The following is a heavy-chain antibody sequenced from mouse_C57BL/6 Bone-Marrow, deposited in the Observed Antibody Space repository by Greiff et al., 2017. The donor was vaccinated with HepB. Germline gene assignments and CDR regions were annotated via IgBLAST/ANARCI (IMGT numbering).Heavy chain of an antibody. CDR2: IRLKSDNYAT. J-gene: IGHJ1*03. Sequence: EVQLQESGGGLVQPGGSMKLSCVASGFTFSNYWMNWVRQSPEKGLEWVAQIRLKSDNYATHYAESVKGRFTISRDDSKSSVYLQMNNLRAEDTGIYYCTKNLLLRSDWYFDVWGTGTTVTVSS. D-gene: IGHD1-1*01. CDR3: TKNLLLRSDWYFDV. V-gene: IGHV6-3*01. CDR1: GFTFSNYW.